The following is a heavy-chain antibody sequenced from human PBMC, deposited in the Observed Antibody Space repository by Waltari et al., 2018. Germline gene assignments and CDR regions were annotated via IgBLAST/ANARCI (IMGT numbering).Heavy chain of an antibody. CDR2: AFYWSDWSY. V-gene: IGHV6-1*01. J-gene: IGHJ3*02. CDR3: ARGRDHAFDI. Sequence: QVQLQQSGPGLVKPSQTLSLTCVISGGSVSTKGAAWNWIRQSPSRGLEWLGRAFYWSDWSYYYAVSVRSRIIITQDTSKNQVSLQLTSVTPEDTAFYYCARGRDHAFDIWGQGTMVTVSS. CDR1: GGSVSTKGAA.